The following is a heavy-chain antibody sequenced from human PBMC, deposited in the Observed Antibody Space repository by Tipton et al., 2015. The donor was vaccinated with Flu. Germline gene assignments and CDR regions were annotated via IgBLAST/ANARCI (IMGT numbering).Heavy chain of an antibody. CDR1: GYTFTSYG. CDR2: ISAYNGNT. CDR3: AKIMITFGGVPRCFVP. V-gene: IGHV1-18*01. D-gene: IGHD3-16*01. Sequence: QSGPEVKKPGASVKVSCKASGYTFTSYGISWARQAPGPGLEWRGWISAYNGNTNYAQKLQGRVTMTTDTSTSTAYMELRSLRTDDTAVYYCAKIMITFGGVPRCFVPWSPRTLVTVSA. J-gene: IGHJ5*01.